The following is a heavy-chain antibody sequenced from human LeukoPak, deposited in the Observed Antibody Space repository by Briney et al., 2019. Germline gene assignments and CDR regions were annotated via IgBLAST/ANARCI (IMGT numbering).Heavy chain of an antibody. Sequence: GRSLRLSCAASGFTFDDYAMHWVRQAQGKGLEWVSGISWNSGSIGYADSVKGRFTISRDNAKNSLYLQMNSLRAEDTALYYCAKDWGSGSYEGFVDWGQGTLVTVSS. CDR2: ISWNSGSI. CDR3: AKDWGSGSYEGFVD. J-gene: IGHJ5*02. V-gene: IGHV3-9*01. CDR1: GFTFDDYA. D-gene: IGHD3-10*01.